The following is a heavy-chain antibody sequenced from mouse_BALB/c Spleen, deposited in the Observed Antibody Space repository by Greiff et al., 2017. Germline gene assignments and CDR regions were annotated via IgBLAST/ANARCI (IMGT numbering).Heavy chain of an antibody. CDR2: INPSTGYT. D-gene: IGHD1-1*02. CDR1: GYTFTSYW. J-gene: IGHJ4*01. V-gene: IGHV1-7*01. Sequence: QVQLQQSGAELAKPGASVKMSCKASGYTFTSYWMHWVKQRPGQGLEWIGYINPSTGYTEYNQKFKDKATLTADKSSSTAYMQLSSLTSEDSAVYYCTMGYGYYAMDYWGQGTSVTVSS. CDR3: TMGYGYYAMDY.